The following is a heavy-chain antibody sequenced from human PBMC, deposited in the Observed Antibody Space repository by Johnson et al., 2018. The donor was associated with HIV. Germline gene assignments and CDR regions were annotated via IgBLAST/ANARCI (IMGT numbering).Heavy chain of an antibody. D-gene: IGHD6-13*01. CDR3: AKCIWGSSLIDAFDI. J-gene: IGHJ3*02. CDR1: GFTVSRNY. Sequence: VQLVESGGGLIQPGGSLRLSCAVFGFTVSRNYMSWVRQAPGKGMEWVSVIHSGGSTYYADSVKGRFTISRDNSKNTLHLQMNSLRAEDTAVYYCAKCIWGSSLIDAFDIWGQGTMVTVSS. CDR2: IHSGGST. V-gene: IGHV3-53*01.